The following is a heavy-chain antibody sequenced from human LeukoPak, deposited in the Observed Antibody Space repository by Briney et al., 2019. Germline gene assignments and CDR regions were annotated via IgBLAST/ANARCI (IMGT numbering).Heavy chain of an antibody. CDR1: GYSFITYW. D-gene: IGHD2-2*01. Sequence: GESLKISCKGSGYSFITYWINWVRQMPGKGLEWMGRIEHSDSYTNYSPSFQGHVTISADKSISTAYLQWSSLKASDTAMYYCAGTGYCSSTSCYSWFDPWGQGTLVTVSS. CDR3: AGTGYCSSTSCYSWFDP. V-gene: IGHV5-10-1*01. J-gene: IGHJ5*02. CDR2: IEHSDSYT.